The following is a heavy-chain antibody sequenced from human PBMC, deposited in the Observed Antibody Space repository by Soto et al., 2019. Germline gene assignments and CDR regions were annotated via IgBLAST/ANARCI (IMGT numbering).Heavy chain of an antibody. Sequence: ESGGGLVQAGESLRLSCVGSGFSFRPYAMNWVRQSPGKGLEWVSGISAHDGSTLYADSVRGRFTISRDNSKNTLYLQMNSLRAEDTAVYYCAKDPCSSWYCKYFEYWGQGTQVTVSS. D-gene: IGHD6-13*01. CDR2: ISAHDGST. J-gene: IGHJ4*02. CDR1: GFSFRPYA. V-gene: IGHV3-23*01. CDR3: AKDPCSSWYCKYFEY.